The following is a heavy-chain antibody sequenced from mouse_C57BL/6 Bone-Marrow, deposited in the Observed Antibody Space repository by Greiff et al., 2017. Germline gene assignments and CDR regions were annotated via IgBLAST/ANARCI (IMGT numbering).Heavy chain of an antibody. Sequence: EVQLQQSGAELVRPGASVKLSCTASGFNIKDDYMHWVKQRPEQGLEWIGWIDPENGDTEYASKFQGKATITADTSSNTAYLQLSSLTSEDTAVYYCTTMPYYSNYGYAYWGQGTLVTVSA. CDR2: IDPENGDT. D-gene: IGHD2-5*01. CDR3: TTMPYYSNYGYAY. CDR1: GFNIKDDY. V-gene: IGHV14-4*01. J-gene: IGHJ3*01.